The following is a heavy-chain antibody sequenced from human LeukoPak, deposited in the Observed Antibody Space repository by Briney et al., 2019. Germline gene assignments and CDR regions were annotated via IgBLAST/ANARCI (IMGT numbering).Heavy chain of an antibody. Sequence: KPGGSLRLSCAASGFAFSDYYMSWIRQAPGKGLEWVSYIRSSGSTIYYADSVKGRFTISRDNAKNSLYLQVNSLRAEDTAVYYCARVDCSSTSCYEFDYWGQGTLVTVSS. CDR3: ARVDCSSTSCYEFDY. CDR1: GFAFSDYY. D-gene: IGHD2-2*01. J-gene: IGHJ4*02. V-gene: IGHV3-11*04. CDR2: IRSSGSTI.